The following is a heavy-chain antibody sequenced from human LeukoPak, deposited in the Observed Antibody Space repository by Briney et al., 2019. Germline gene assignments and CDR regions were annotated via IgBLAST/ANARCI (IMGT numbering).Heavy chain of an antibody. Sequence: GGPLSLSCEASGITFISFWRSWGRQAPGMWRVGVANINQDGSEKYYVDSLKGRFTISRDNAKNSVYLQMNSLRAEDTAVYYCARAGGVTMIDYWGQGTLVTVSS. J-gene: IGHJ4*02. V-gene: IGHV3-7*01. CDR1: GITFISFW. D-gene: IGHD3-22*01. CDR2: INQDGSEK. CDR3: ARAGGVTMIDY.